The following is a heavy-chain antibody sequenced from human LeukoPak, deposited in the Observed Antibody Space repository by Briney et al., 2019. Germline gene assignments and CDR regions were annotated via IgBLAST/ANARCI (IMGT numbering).Heavy chain of an antibody. D-gene: IGHD3-22*01. Sequence: PWASVKVSCKASGYTFTSYGISWVRQAPGQGLEWMGWISAYNGNTNYAQKLQGRVTMTTDTSTSTAYMELKSLRSDDTAVYYCARMYYDSSGYYSYFDYWGQGTLVTVSS. CDR1: GYTFTSYG. CDR3: ARMYYDSSGYYSYFDY. J-gene: IGHJ4*02. V-gene: IGHV1-18*01. CDR2: ISAYNGNT.